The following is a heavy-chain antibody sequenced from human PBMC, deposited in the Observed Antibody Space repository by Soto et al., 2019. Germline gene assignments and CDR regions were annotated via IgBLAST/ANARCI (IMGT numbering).Heavy chain of an antibody. CDR1: GFTFGASA. Sequence: GGSLRLSCAASGFTFGASALQWVRQASGKGLEWLGRIGSKGETYATTYAASVKGRFTISRDNSKNTLYLQMSSLRAEDTAVYYCAKVWFGELYPFDYWGQGTLVTVSS. CDR2: IGSKGETYAT. V-gene: IGHV3-73*01. J-gene: IGHJ4*02. D-gene: IGHD3-10*01. CDR3: AKVWFGELYPFDY.